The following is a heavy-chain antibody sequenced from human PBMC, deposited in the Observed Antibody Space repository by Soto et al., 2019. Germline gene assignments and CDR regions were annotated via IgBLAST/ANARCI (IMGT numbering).Heavy chain of an antibody. V-gene: IGHV4-30-4*01. D-gene: IGHD3-16*01. J-gene: IGHJ4*02. CDR2: IYYSGST. Sequence: SETLSLTCTVSGGSISSGDYYWSWIRQPPGKGLEWIGYIYYSGSTYYNPSLKSRVTISVDTSKNQFSLKLSSVTAADTAVYYWAREGVYYFAYGGQGTLVTVSS. CDR1: GGSISSGDYY. CDR3: AREGVYYFAY.